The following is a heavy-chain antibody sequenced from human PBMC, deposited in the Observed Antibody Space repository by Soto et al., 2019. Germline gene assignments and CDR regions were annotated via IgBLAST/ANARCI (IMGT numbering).Heavy chain of an antibody. D-gene: IGHD5-12*01. CDR1: GFTFSNAW. CDR2: IKSKTDGGTT. J-gene: IGHJ4*02. V-gene: IGHV3-15*01. Sequence: LRLSCTASGFTFSNAWMSWVRQAPGKGLEWVGRIKSKTDGGTTDYAAPVKGRFTISRDDSKNTLYLQMNSLKTEDTAVYYCTTDLVPRYSGYDFVPVFDYWGQGTLVTVSS. CDR3: TTDLVPRYSGYDFVPVFDY.